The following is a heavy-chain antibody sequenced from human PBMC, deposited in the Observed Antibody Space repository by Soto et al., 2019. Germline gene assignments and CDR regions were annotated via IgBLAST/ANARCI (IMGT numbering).Heavy chain of an antibody. CDR1: GFTFSSYW. CDR2: IKQDGSEK. Sequence: LRLSCAASGFTFSSYWMSWVRQAPGKGLEWVANIKQDGSEKYYVDSVKGRFTISRDNAKNSLYLQMNSLRAEDTAVYYCARDLGAVAGTFTDYWGQGTLVPVSS. J-gene: IGHJ4*02. D-gene: IGHD6-19*01. CDR3: ARDLGAVAGTFTDY. V-gene: IGHV3-7*03.